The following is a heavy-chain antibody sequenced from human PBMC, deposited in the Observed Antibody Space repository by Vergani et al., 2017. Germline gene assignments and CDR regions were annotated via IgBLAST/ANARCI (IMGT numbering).Heavy chain of an antibody. D-gene: IGHD2-2*01. V-gene: IGHV1-58*01. J-gene: IGHJ6*03. CDR2: IVVGSGNT. CDR3: AALPCERCYAAKSYYYYMDV. Sequence: QMQLVQSGPEVKKPGTSVKVSCKASGFTFTSSAVQWVRQARGQRLEWIGWIVVGSGNTNYAQKFQERVPITRDMSTSTAYMELSSLRSEDTAVYYCAALPCERCYAAKSYYYYMDVWGKGTTVTVSS. CDR1: GFTFTSSA.